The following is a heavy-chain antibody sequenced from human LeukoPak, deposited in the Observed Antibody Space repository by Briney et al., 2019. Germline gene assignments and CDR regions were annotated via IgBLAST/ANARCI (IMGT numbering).Heavy chain of an antibody. CDR1: GYTFTGYY. V-gene: IGHV1-2*02. CDR2: INPNSGGT. J-gene: IGHJ4*02. CDR3: ARVGFNWGSVLEYYFDY. Sequence: ASVKVSCKASGYTFTGYYMHWVRQAPGQGLEWMGWINPNSGGTNYAQKFQGRVTMTRDTSISTAYMELSRLRSEDTAVYYCARVGFNWGSVLEYYFDYWGQGTLVTVSS. D-gene: IGHD7-27*01.